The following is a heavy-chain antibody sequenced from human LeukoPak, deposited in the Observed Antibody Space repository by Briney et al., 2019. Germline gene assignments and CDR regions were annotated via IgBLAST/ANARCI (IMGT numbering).Heavy chain of an antibody. V-gene: IGHV3-23*01. Sequence: GGSLRLSCAASGFTFSSYAMSWVRQAPGKGLEWVSAISGSGGSTYYADSVKGRFTISRDNAKNSLSLEMDRLRAEDTAVYYCVRGCWPLDFWGQGTQVTVSS. CDR1: GFTFSSYA. CDR2: ISGSGGST. CDR3: VRGCWPLDF. J-gene: IGHJ4*02.